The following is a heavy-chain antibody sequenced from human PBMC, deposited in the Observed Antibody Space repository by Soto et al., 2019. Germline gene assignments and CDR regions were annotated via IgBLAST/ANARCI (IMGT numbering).Heavy chain of an antibody. CDR2: INPFDGSR. CDR1: GYIFTSYY. D-gene: IGHD3-22*01. J-gene: IGHJ4*02. V-gene: IGHV1-46*01. CDR3: ARGSGYYYWDDY. Sequence: ASVKVSCKASGYIFTSYYIHWVRQAPGQGLEWMGWINPFDGSRMFAQSFQGRVTMTRDTSTSTVYMEVSSLRSEDTAVYYCARGSGYYYWDDYWGQGTLVTVSS.